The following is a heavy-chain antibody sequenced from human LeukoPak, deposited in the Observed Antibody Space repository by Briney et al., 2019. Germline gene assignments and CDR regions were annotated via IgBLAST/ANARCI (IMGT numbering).Heavy chain of an antibody. D-gene: IGHD6-6*01. V-gene: IGHV3-21*01. CDR1: GFTFSSYS. CDR2: ISSSSSYI. Sequence: GGSLRLSCAASGFTFSSYSMNWVRQAPGKGLEWVSSISSSSSYINYADSVKGRFTISRDNAKNSLYLQMNSLRAEDTAVYYCARAGSSSPLIDYWGQGTLVTVSS. J-gene: IGHJ4*02. CDR3: ARAGSSSPLIDY.